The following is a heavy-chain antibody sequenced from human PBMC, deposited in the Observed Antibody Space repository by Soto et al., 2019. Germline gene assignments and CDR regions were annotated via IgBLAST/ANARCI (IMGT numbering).Heavy chain of an antibody. D-gene: IGHD3-9*01. Sequence: RLSCAGCGVTFSRFAMSWVHQDTGKGLEWVLAISGSGQTTYYADSVKGRFTVSRDNSNNTLYLQMNSLRAEDTAVYYCAKDQGARVYYDILPGQRSGMAVWRQGTTVTVSS. J-gene: IGHJ6*02. CDR3: AKDQGARVYYDILPGQRSGMAV. CDR1: GVTFSRFA. V-gene: IGHV3-23*01. CDR2: ISGSGQTT.